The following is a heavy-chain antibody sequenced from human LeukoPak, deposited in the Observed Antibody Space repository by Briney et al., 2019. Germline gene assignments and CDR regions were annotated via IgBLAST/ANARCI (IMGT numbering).Heavy chain of an antibody. D-gene: IGHD5-24*01. CDR1: GASISSYY. Sequence: SETLSLTCTVSGASISSYYWSWIRQPPGKGLEWIGYISYSGSTNYNPSLKSRVTISIDTSKNQFSLKLSSVTAADTAVYYCARSGGRDGYNFDYWGQGTLVTVSS. V-gene: IGHV4-59*01. J-gene: IGHJ4*02. CDR2: ISYSGST. CDR3: ARSGGRDGYNFDY.